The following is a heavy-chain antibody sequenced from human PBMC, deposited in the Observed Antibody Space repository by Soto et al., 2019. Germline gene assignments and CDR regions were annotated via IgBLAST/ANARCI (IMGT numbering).Heavy chain of an antibody. CDR2: IYYSGST. CDR3: ASRYGYYFDY. Sequence: QVQLQESGPGLVKPSETLSLTCTVSGGSISSYYWSWIRQPPGKGLEWIGYIYYSGSTNYNPSLKTRFTRSVDTSQNHLSLKLSSVTAADTAVYYCASRYGYYFDYWGQGTLVTVSS. J-gene: IGHJ4*02. CDR1: GGSISSYY. D-gene: IGHD3-9*01. V-gene: IGHV4-59*08.